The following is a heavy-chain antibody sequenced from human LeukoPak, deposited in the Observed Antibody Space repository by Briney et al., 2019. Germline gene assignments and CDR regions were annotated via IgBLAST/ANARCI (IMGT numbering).Heavy chain of an antibody. CDR3: ARLGGHSSGWYDGVSATKNVRAFDI. CDR1: GGTFSSYA. V-gene: IGHV1-69*13. CDR2: IIPIFGTA. D-gene: IGHD6-19*01. J-gene: IGHJ3*02. Sequence: GASVKVSCKASGGTFSSYAISWVRQAPGQGLEWMGGIIPIFGTANYAQKFQGRVTITADESTSTAYMELSSLRSEDTAVYYCARLGGHSSGWYDGVSATKNVRAFDIWGQGTTVTVSS.